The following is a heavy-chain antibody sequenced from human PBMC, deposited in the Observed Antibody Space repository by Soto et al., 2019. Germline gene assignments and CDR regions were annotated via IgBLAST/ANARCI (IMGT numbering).Heavy chain of an antibody. Sequence: GESLEISGQGSGYSFASYRIGWVRQMPGKDLELMEFIYPGDSDTRYSPSFQGQDPTPAEKSLRTAFLQWTSLKASDTALYYCARTRSFALGFYYDGMDVWGQGTTVTVSS. CDR1: GYSFASYR. D-gene: IGHD3-16*01. CDR3: ARTRSFALGFYYDGMDV. J-gene: IGHJ6*02. V-gene: IGHV5-51*01. CDR2: IYPGDSDT.